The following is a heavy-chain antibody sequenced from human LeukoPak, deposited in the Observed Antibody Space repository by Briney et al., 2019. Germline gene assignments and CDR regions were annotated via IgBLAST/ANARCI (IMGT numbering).Heavy chain of an antibody. CDR2: INSDGSST. D-gene: IGHD3-10*01. CDR3: ARWEFSRSAFDY. J-gene: IGHJ4*02. CDR1: GFTFSSYW. Sequence: GGSLRLSCAASGFTFSSYWMHWVRQAPGKGLVWVSRINSDGSSTSYADSVKGRFTISRDNAKNTLYLQMNSLRAEDTAVYYCARWEFSRSAFDYWGQGTLVTVSS. V-gene: IGHV3-74*01.